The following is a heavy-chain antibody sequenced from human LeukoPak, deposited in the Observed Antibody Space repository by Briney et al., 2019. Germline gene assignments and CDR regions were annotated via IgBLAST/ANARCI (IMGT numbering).Heavy chain of an antibody. D-gene: IGHD6-13*01. J-gene: IGHJ4*02. CDR2: ISSSSNSI. Sequence: PGRSLRLSCAASGFTFSSYSMNWVRQAPGEGLEWVSWISSSSNSIYYADSVKGRFTISRDNAKNSLYLQMDSLRAEDTAVYYCQQLRNDYWGQGILVTVSS. CDR1: GFTFSSYS. V-gene: IGHV3-21*01. CDR3: QQLRNDY.